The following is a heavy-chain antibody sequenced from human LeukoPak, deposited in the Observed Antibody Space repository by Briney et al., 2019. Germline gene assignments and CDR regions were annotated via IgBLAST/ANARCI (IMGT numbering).Heavy chain of an antibody. J-gene: IGHJ4*02. Sequence: ASVKVSCKASGGTFSSYAISWVRQAPGQGLEWMGGIIPIFGTVNYAQKFQGRVTITADESTSTAYMELSSLRSEDTAVYYCARDNVWFGETAPSHFDYWGQGTLVTVSS. D-gene: IGHD3-10*01. CDR2: IIPIFGTV. CDR3: ARDNVWFGETAPSHFDY. V-gene: IGHV1-69*13. CDR1: GGTFSSYA.